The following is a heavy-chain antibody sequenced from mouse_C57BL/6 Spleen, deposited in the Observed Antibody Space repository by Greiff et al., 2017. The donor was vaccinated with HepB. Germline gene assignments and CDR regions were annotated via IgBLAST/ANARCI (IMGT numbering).Heavy chain of an antibody. CDR3: ARNWDEDFDY. CDR2: IDPEDGEN. D-gene: IGHD4-1*01. V-gene: IGHV14-2*01. Sequence: VQLQQSGAELVKPGASVKLSCTASGFNIKDYYMHWVKQRTEQGLEWIGRIDPEDGENKYAPKFQGKATITADTSPNTAYLQLSSLTSEDTAVYYCARNWDEDFDYWGQGTTLTVSS. J-gene: IGHJ2*01. CDR1: GFNIKDYY.